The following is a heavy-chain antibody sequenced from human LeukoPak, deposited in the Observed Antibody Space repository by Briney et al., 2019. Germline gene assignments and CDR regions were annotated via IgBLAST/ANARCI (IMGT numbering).Heavy chain of an antibody. V-gene: IGHV1-69*06. Sequence: SVKVSCKASGYTFTSYDINWVRQATGQGLEWMGGIIPIFGTANYAQKFQGRVTITADKSTSTAYMELSSLRSEDTAVYYCARDLRYFDWVENYYYYYMDVWGKGTTVTVSS. CDR2: IIPIFGTA. CDR1: GYTFTSYD. CDR3: ARDLRYFDWVENYYYYYMDV. J-gene: IGHJ6*03. D-gene: IGHD3-9*01.